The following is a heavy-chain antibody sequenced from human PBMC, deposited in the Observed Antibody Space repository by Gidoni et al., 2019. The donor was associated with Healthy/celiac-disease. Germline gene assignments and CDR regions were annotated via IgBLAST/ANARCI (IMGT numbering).Heavy chain of an antibody. CDR1: GFPFSNAW. V-gene: IGHV3-15*01. Sequence: EVQLVESGGGLVKPGGSLRLSCAASGFPFSNAWMSWVRQAPGKGLEWVGRIKSKTDGGTTDYAAPVKGRFTISRDDSKNTLYLQMNSLKTEDTAVYYCTTDTGYCSSTSCSGWGQGTLVTVSS. D-gene: IGHD2-2*01. CDR2: IKSKTDGGTT. J-gene: IGHJ4*02. CDR3: TTDTGYCSSTSCSG.